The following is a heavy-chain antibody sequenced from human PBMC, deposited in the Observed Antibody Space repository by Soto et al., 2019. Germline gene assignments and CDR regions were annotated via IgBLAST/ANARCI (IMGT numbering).Heavy chain of an antibody. CDR3: AKMEGPTAYYCAMDV. J-gene: IGHJ6*02. D-gene: IGHD1-1*01. Sequence: PGGSLRLSCRASGFTFSNFGMSWVRQAPGKGLEWVSGISGSGGSTYYADSVKGRFTISRDNSKNTLFLQMNSLRVEDTAVYYCAKMEGPTAYYCAMDVWGQGTTVTVSS. CDR1: GFTFSNFG. CDR2: ISGSGGST. V-gene: IGHV3-23*01.